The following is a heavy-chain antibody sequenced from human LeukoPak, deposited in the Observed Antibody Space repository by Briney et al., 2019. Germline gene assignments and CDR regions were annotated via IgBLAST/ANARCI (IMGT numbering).Heavy chain of an antibody. CDR3: ARGASEWLLPFNWFDP. CDR1: GGSISSSSYY. Sequence: EPSETLSLTCTVSGGSISSSSYYWGWIRQPPGKGLEWIGSIYYSGSTYYNPSLKSRVTISVDTSKNQFSLKLSSVTAADTAVYYCARGASEWLLPFNWFDPWGQGTLVTVSS. J-gene: IGHJ5*02. D-gene: IGHD3-22*01. V-gene: IGHV4-39*01. CDR2: IYYSGST.